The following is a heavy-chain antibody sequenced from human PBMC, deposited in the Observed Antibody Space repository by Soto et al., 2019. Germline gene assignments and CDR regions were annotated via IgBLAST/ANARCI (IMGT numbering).Heavy chain of an antibody. J-gene: IGHJ3*02. CDR2: IYYSGNT. CDR3: ARNVVVPAPAAFAI. Sequence: PSETLSLTCTVSGGSISSSSYYWGWIRQPPGKGLEWIGSIYYSGNTYYNPSLKSRVTISVDTSKNQFSLKLISVTAADTAVYYCARNVVVPAPAAFAIWGQGTMVTVSS. D-gene: IGHD2-2*01. CDR1: GGSISSSSYY. V-gene: IGHV4-39*01.